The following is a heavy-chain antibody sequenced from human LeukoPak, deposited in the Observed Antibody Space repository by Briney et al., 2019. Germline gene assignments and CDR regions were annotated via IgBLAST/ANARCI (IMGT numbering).Heavy chain of an antibody. CDR1: GGSFSGYY. CDR2: INHSGST. CDR3: ARGLWTMIVVVHGWFDP. J-gene: IGHJ5*02. Sequence: SETLSLTCAVYGGSFSGYYWSWIRQPPGKGLEWIGEINHSGSTNYNPSLKSRVTISVDTSKNQFSLKLSSVTAADTPVYYCARGLWTMIVVVHGWFDPWGQGTLVTVSS. V-gene: IGHV4-34*01. D-gene: IGHD3-22*01.